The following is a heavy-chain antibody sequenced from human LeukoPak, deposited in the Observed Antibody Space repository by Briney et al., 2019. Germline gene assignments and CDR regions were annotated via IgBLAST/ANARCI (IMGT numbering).Heavy chain of an antibody. V-gene: IGHV3-21*01. CDR3: GRAFPPLRTSSAGDL. D-gene: IGHD3-16*01. Sequence: GGSLRLSCSASGFTFSDYGMNWVRQAPGKGLEWVSSISYLSSHVYYGDSVKGRFTISRDNAKNSLYLQMNSLGAEDTAIYYCGRAFPPLRTSSAGDLWGQGILVTVSS. J-gene: IGHJ4*02. CDR2: ISYLSSHV. CDR1: GFTFSDYG.